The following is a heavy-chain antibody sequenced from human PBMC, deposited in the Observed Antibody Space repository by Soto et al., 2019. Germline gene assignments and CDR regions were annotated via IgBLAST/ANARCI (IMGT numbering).Heavy chain of an antibody. Sequence: SETLSLTCAVYGGSFSGYYWSWIRQPPGKGLEWIGEINHSGSTNYNPSLKSRVTISVDASKNQFSLKLSSVTAAYTAVYYCARRYSSSFDYWGQGTLVTVSS. V-gene: IGHV4-34*01. J-gene: IGHJ4*02. CDR1: GGSFSGYY. D-gene: IGHD6-13*01. CDR2: INHSGST. CDR3: ARRYSSSFDY.